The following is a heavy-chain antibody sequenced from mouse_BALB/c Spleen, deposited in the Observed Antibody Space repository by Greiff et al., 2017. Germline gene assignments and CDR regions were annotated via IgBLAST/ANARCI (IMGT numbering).Heavy chain of an antibody. Sequence: VQLQQSGAELVKPGASVKLSCTASGFNIKDTYMHWVKQRPEQGLEWIGRIDPANGNTKYDPKFQGKATITADTSSNTAYLQLSSLTSEDTAVYYCARVYDGWYFDVWGAGTTVTVSS. CDR2: IDPANGNT. V-gene: IGHV14-3*02. J-gene: IGHJ1*01. CDR3: ARVYDGWYFDV. D-gene: IGHD2-12*01. CDR1: GFNIKDTY.